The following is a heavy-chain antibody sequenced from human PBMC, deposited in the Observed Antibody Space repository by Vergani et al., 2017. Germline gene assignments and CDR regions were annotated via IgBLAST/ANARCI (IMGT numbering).Heavy chain of an antibody. V-gene: IGHV3-53*01. J-gene: IGHJ6*03. CDR2: IYSGGST. CDR3: ARVWSPVLKPEYCSGGSCYSSYYYYYYMDV. Sequence: EVQLVESGGGLIQPGGSLRLSCAASGFTVSSNYMSWVRQAPGKGLEWVSVIYSGGSTYYADSVKGRFTISRDNSKNTLYLQMNSLGAEDTAVYYCARVWSPVLKPEYCSGGSCYSSYYYYYYMDVWGKGTTVTVSS. CDR1: GFTVSSNY. D-gene: IGHD2-15*01.